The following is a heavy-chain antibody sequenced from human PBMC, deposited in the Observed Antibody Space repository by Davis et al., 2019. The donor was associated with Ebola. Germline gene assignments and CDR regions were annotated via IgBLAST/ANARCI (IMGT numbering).Heavy chain of an antibody. CDR1: GGTFSSYA. CDR2: IIPIFGTA. Sequence: SVKVSCKASGGTFSSYAISWVRQAPGQGLEWMGGIIPIFGTANYAQKFQGRVTITADESTSTAYMELSSLRSEDTAVYYCAREGYYGSGSYVFDPWGQGTLVTVSS. J-gene: IGHJ5*02. D-gene: IGHD3-10*01. V-gene: IGHV1-69*13. CDR3: AREGYYGSGSYVFDP.